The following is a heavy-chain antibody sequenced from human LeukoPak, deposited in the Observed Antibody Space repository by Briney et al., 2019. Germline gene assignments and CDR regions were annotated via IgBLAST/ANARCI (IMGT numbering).Heavy chain of an antibody. CDR2: ISSNGRST. V-gene: IGHV3-64D*09. CDR1: GFTFSSYA. Sequence: GGSLRLSCSASGFTFSSYAMHWVRQAPGKGLEYVSAISSNGRSTYYADSVKGRFTISRGNSQNTLYHQMSSLRAEDTAVYYCVKDRTGGRVAFDIWGQGTMLTVSS. CDR3: VKDRTGGRVAFDI. D-gene: IGHD1-14*01. J-gene: IGHJ3*02.